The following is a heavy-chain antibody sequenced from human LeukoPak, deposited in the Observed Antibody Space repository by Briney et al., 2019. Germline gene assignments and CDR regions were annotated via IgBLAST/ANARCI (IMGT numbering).Heavy chain of an antibody. CDR3: ARVAYDSSGYPLYYYYGMDV. J-gene: IGHJ6*02. V-gene: IGHV1-69*02. CDR1: GGTFSSYT. Sequence: SVKVSCKASGGTFSSYTISWVRQAPGQGLEWMGRIIPILGIANYAQKFQGRVTITADKSTSTAYMELTSLRSEDTAVYYCARVAYDSSGYPLYYYYGMDVWGQGTTVTVSS. D-gene: IGHD3-22*01. CDR2: IIPILGIA.